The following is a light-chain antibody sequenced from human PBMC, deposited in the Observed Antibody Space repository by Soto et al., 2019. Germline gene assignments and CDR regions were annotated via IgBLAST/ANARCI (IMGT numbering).Light chain of an antibody. CDR1: QSVTNT. Sequence: IVMTQSPATLSVSPGERVTISCRASQSVTNTLAWYQHKPGQAPRLLIYDASNRATGIPARFSGSGSGTDFTLTISSLEPEDFALYYCQQHINWPLTFGGGTKVDIK. CDR2: DAS. CDR3: QQHINWPLT. V-gene: IGKV3-11*01. J-gene: IGKJ4*01.